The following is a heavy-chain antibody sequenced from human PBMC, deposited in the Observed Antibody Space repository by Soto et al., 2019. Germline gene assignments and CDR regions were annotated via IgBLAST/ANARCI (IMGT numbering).Heavy chain of an antibody. Sequence: QVQLVESGGGLVKPGGSLRLSCAASGFTFSDSYMTWIRQAPGKGLEWTPYISGSGDTIYYADAEKGRITVSRDNAKNSVYRQMSSLRAEDTAVYYCASDPYYYASEYWGQGTLVTVSS. CDR3: ASDPYYYASEY. CDR2: ISGSGDTI. D-gene: IGHD3-10*01. CDR1: GFTFSDSY. J-gene: IGHJ4*02. V-gene: IGHV3-11*01.